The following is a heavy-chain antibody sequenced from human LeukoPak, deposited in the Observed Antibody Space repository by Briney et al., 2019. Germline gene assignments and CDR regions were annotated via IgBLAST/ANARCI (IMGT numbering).Heavy chain of an antibody. J-gene: IGHJ4*02. CDR3: AKDAALLWFGELFVFDY. D-gene: IGHD3-10*01. CDR2: ISGSGGST. Sequence: PGGSLRLSCAASGFTFSSYAMSWVRQAPGKGLEWVSAISGSGGSTYYADSVKGRFTISRDNSKNTLYLQMNSLRAEDTAVYYCAKDAALLWFGELFVFDYWGQGTLVTVSS. CDR1: GFTFSSYA. V-gene: IGHV3-23*01.